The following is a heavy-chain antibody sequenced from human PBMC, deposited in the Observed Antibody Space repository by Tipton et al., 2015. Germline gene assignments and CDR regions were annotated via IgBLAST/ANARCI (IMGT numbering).Heavy chain of an antibody. J-gene: IGHJ6*02. D-gene: IGHD1-1*01. CDR2: ISSSSSYI. Sequence: GSLRLSCAASGFTSGSYNMNWVRQAPGKGLEWVSYISSSSSYIYYADSVKGRFTISRENAKNSLHLEMNSLRAEDTAVYYCARVGRVQLWSLGWDPYSMDVWGQGTTVTVSS. CDR3: ARVGRVQLWSLGWDPYSMDV. V-gene: IGHV3-21*01. CDR1: GFTSGSYN.